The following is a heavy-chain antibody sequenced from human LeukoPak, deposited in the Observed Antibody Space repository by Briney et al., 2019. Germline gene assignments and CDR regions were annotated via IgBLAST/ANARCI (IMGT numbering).Heavy chain of an antibody. D-gene: IGHD3-22*01. V-gene: IGHV1-46*01. CDR2: INPSGGST. CDR3: ARDSADDSSGYYFTW. J-gene: IGHJ4*02. CDR1: GYTFTSYY. Sequence: GASVKVSCKASGYTFTSYYMHWVRQAPGQGLEWMGIINPSGGSTSYAQKFQGRVTMTRDMSTSTVYMELSSLRSEDTAVYYCARDSADDSSGYYFTWWGQGTLVTVSS.